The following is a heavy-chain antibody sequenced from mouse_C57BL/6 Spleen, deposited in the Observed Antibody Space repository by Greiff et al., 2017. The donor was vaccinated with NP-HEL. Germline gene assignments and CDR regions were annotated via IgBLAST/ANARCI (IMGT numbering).Heavy chain of an antibody. CDR2: IRLKSDNYAT. D-gene: IGHD2-3*01. V-gene: IGHV6-3*01. CDR1: GFTFSNYW. J-gene: IGHJ4*01. Sequence: EVKVEESGGGLVQPGGSMKLSCVASGFTFSNYWMNWVRQSPEKGLEWVAQIRLKSDNYATHYAESVKGRFTISRDDSKSSVYLQMNNLRAEDTGIYYCTGNLDGYYAMDYWGQGTSVTVSS. CDR3: TGNLDGYYAMDY.